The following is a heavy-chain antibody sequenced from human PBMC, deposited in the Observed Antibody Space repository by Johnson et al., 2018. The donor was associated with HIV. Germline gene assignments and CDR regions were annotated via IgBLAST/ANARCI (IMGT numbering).Heavy chain of an antibody. V-gene: IGHV3-30*04. Sequence: QVQLVESGGGVMQPGKSLRLSCEASGFTFRSYAMHWVRQAPGKGLEWVAVITYDGRNKYYTDSVKGRFIISRDNSKNITNLQMNGLSDEDTADYYCVRDQGSGWPTNAFDIWGRGTRVTVSS. D-gene: IGHD6-19*01. CDR1: GFTFRSYA. CDR3: VRDQGSGWPTNAFDI. J-gene: IGHJ3*02. CDR2: ITYDGRNK.